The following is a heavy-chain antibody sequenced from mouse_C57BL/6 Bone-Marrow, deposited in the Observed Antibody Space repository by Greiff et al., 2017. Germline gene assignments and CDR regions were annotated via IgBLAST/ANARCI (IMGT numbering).Heavy chain of an antibody. V-gene: IGHV3-6*01. CDR1: GYSITSGYY. J-gene: IGHJ3*01. CDR3: AREVFSWFAY. CDR2: ISYDGSN. Sequence: EVKLMESGPGLVKPSQSLSLTCSVTGYSITSGYYWNWIRQFPGNKLEWMGYISYDGSNNYNPSLKNRISITRDTSKNQFFLKLNSVTTEDTATYYCAREVFSWFAYWGQGTLVTVSA.